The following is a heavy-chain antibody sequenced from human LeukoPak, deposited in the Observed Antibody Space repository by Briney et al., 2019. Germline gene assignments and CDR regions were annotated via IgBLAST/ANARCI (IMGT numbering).Heavy chain of an antibody. CDR1: GYTLTELS. CDR3: ATATEYCSGGSCYLRWFDP. D-gene: IGHD2-15*01. CDR2: FDPEDGET. J-gene: IGHJ5*02. Sequence: ASVKVSCKVSGYTLTELSMHWVRQAPGKGLEWIGGFDPEDGETIYAQKFQGRVTMTEDTSTDTAYMELSSLKSEDTAVYYCATATEYCSGGSCYLRWFDPWGQGTLVTVSS. V-gene: IGHV1-24*01.